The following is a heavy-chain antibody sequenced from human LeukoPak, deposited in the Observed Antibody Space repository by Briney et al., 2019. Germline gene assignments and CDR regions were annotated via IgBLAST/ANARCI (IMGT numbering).Heavy chain of an antibody. CDR1: GYTFTRYY. CDR2: INPTSGAT. Sequence: ASVKVSCKTSGYTFTRYYMQWVRQAHGHGLEWMGIINPTSGATDYAQKFQGRVTMTRDTSTSTVYMELSSLRSEDTAMYYCARLPYRDGVAQDYWGQGTLVTVSP. D-gene: IGHD3-16*02. V-gene: IGHV1-46*01. CDR3: ARLPYRDGVAQDY. J-gene: IGHJ4*02.